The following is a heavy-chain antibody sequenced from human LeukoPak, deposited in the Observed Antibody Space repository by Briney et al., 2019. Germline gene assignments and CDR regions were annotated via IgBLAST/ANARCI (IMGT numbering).Heavy chain of an antibody. J-gene: IGHJ4*02. V-gene: IGHV3-7*01. Sequence: PGGSLRLSCAASGFTFSSYWMSWVRQAPGKGLEWVASIKQDGSEKYYVDSVKGRFTISRDNAKNSLYLQMNSLRAEDTAVYYCARERYYDYFDYWGQGTLVTVSS. D-gene: IGHD3-10*01. CDR2: IKQDGSEK. CDR1: GFTFSSYW. CDR3: ARERYYDYFDY.